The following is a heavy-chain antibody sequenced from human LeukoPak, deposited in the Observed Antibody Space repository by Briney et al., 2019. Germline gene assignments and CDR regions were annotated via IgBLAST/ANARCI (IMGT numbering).Heavy chain of an antibody. CDR1: GASISSFF. CDR2: MDYSGGA. CDR3: ARGGASSNWFDP. D-gene: IGHD4/OR15-4a*01. Sequence: SETLSLTCTVSGASISSFFWSWIRQPPGKGLEWIGYMDYSGGANYNPSFKGRVTISVDTSKNQFSLKLSSMTAADTAVYFCARGGASSNWFDPWGQGTLVTVSS. J-gene: IGHJ5*02. V-gene: IGHV4-59*01.